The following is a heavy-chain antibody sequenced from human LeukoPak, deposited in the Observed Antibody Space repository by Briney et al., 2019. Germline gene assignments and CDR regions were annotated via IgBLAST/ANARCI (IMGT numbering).Heavy chain of an antibody. J-gene: IGHJ4*02. D-gene: IGHD1-26*01. CDR3: ARDSGSPYYFDY. V-gene: IGHV3-21*01. CDR1: GFTFSHYS. Sequence: GGSLRLSCAASGFTFSHYSMNWVRQAPGKGLEWVSSISSSSDFLYYADSVRGRFTISRDNAKNSLYLQMNSLRAEDTAVYYCARDSGSPYYFDYWGQGTLVTVSS. CDR2: ISSSSDFL.